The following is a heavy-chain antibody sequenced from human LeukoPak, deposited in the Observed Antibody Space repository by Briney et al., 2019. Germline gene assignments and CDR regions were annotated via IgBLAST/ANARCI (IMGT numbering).Heavy chain of an antibody. CDR3: ARDADGYED. V-gene: IGHV3-7*01. J-gene: IGHJ4*02. Sequence: GGSLRLPCAASGFTFSRAWMSWVRQAPGKGLEWVANIKEDGSEDYYADSVKGRFAISKGNAKNSLYLQMNNLRAEDTAMYYCARDADGYEDWGQGTLVIVSS. D-gene: IGHD5-24*01. CDR2: IKEDGSED. CDR1: GFTFSRAW.